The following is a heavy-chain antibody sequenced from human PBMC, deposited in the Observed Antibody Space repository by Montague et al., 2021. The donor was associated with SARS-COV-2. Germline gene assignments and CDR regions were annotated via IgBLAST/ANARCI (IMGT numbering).Heavy chain of an antibody. Sequence: SETLSLTCTVSGGSISSYYWSWIRQPPGKGLEWIGYIYYSGSTNYNPSLKSRVTISVDTSKNQFSLKLSSVTAADTAVYYCAGTYYDFWSGFIHYYYMDVWGTGTTVTVS. V-gene: IGHV4-59*01. CDR1: GGSISSYY. J-gene: IGHJ6*03. CDR2: IYYSGST. D-gene: IGHD3-3*01. CDR3: AGTYYDFWSGFIHYYYMDV.